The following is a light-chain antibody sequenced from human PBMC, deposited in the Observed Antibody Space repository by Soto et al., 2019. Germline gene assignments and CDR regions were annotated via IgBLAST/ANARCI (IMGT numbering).Light chain of an antibody. Sequence: DIQMTQSPSTLSASVGDRVTITCRASQSISSWLAWYQQKPGKAPKLLIYKASSLESGVPSRFSGSGSGTEFTLTISSLQPDDFGTYYCQQYNSYSTWTFGQRTKVEIK. CDR3: QQYNSYSTWT. CDR2: KAS. J-gene: IGKJ1*01. V-gene: IGKV1-5*03. CDR1: QSISSW.